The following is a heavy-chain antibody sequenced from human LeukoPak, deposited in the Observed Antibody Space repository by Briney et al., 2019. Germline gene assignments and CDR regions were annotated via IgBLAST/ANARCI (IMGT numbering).Heavy chain of an antibody. D-gene: IGHD3-10*01. J-gene: IGHJ4*02. Sequence: GGSVRLSCGASGFDFDEYAMNWVLQAPGKGLEWISCIYRDSSVIHYADSVRGRFTVSRDNAKNSVYLQMNSLRAEDTAVYFCARYGSGSNYRDPFDSWGQGTLVTVSS. CDR1: GFDFDEYA. CDR2: IYRDSSVI. CDR3: ARYGSGSNYRDPFDS. V-gene: IGHV3-48*01.